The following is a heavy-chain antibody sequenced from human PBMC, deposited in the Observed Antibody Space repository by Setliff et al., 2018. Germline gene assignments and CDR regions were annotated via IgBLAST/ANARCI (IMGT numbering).Heavy chain of an antibody. V-gene: IGHV5-51*01. Sequence: PGESLKISCRASGYNFANYWIGWVRQMPGKGLEWMGIIYPGDSDTRYSPSFQGQVTISADKSISTAYLQWSSLKASDTAMYYCARYDSSGYHYYYGMDVWGQGTTVTVSS. CDR2: IYPGDSDT. J-gene: IGHJ6*02. CDR3: ARYDSSGYHYYYGMDV. CDR1: GYNFANYW. D-gene: IGHD3-22*01.